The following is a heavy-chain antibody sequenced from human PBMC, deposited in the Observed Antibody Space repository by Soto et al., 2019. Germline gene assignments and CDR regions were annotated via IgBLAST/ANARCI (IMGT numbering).Heavy chain of an antibody. J-gene: IGHJ4*02. CDR1: GGSIRRSDSC. Sequence: SETLSLTCSVSGGSIRRSDSCWTWVRQGPGKGLEWIAYISDSGRTDYNPSLKSRATISIDTSKNVFFLNLSSVTAADTAVYFCARVLITSGPLEYSFAYWGPGSLLTLSS. V-gene: IGHV4-31*03. CDR2: ISDSGRT. CDR3: ARVLITSGPLEYSFAY. D-gene: IGHD3-16*01.